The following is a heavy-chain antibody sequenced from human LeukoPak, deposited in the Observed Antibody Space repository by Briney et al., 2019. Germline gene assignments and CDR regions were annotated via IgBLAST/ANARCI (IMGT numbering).Heavy chain of an antibody. CDR3: AKNSGSQGVDY. D-gene: IGHD1-26*01. Sequence: GGSLRLSCEGFGFTFSSYSMNGVRQAPGKGLEWISHITSSGKSIHYADSVQGRFIISRDNVKSSLYLQMNSLRAEDTAVYYCAKNSGSQGVDYWGQGTLVTVSS. J-gene: IGHJ4*02. CDR2: ITSSGKSI. V-gene: IGHV3-21*01. CDR1: GFTFSSYS.